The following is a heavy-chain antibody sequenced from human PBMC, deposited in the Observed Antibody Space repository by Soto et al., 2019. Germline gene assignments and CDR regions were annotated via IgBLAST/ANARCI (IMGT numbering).Heavy chain of an antibody. D-gene: IGHD3-9*01. Sequence: SETLSLTCTVSGGSISSYYWSWIRQPPGKGLEWIGYIYYSGSTNYNPSLKSRVTISVDTSKNQFSLKLSSVTAADTAVYYCARHQLTGYYSGYYYMDVWGKGTTVTVSS. V-gene: IGHV4-59*08. CDR2: IYYSGST. CDR1: GGSISSYY. CDR3: ARHQLTGYYSGYYYMDV. J-gene: IGHJ6*03.